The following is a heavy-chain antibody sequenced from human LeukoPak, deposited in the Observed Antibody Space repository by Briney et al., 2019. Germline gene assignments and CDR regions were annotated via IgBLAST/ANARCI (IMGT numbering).Heavy chain of an antibody. CDR3: ARGLRTFGSSGYYCRFDY. J-gene: IGHJ4*02. CDR2: LDYSGST. CDR1: GGSISNYH. V-gene: IGHV4-59*01. Sequence: SETLSLTCTVSGGSISNYHWSWIRQPPGKGLEWIGYLDYSGSTSYNPSLRSRVTISGDTPKNQFSLKLRSVTAADTAVYYCARGLRTFGSSGYYCRFDYWGQGALVTVSS. D-gene: IGHD3-22*01.